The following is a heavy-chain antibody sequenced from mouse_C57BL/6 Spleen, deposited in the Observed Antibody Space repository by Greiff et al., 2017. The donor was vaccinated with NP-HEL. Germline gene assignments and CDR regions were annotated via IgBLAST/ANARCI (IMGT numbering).Heavy chain of an antibody. V-gene: IGHV5-4*03. CDR1: GFTFSSYA. CDR3: ARSYYDYGWFAY. D-gene: IGHD2-4*01. J-gene: IGHJ3*01. CDR2: ISDGGSYT. Sequence: DVMLVESGGGLVKPGGSLKLSCAASGFTFSSYAMSWVRQTPEKRLEWVATISDGGSYTYYPDNVKGRFTISRDNAKNNLYLQMSHLKSEDTAMYYCARSYYDYGWFAYWGQGTLVTVSA.